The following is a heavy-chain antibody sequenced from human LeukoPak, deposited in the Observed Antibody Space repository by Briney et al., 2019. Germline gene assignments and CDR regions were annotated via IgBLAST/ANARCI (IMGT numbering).Heavy chain of an antibody. CDR3: ARDRRYYDSSGPGAFDI. CDR1: GFTFSSYA. V-gene: IGHV3-30-3*01. J-gene: IGHJ3*02. CDR2: ISYDGSNK. Sequence: GGSLRLSCAASGFTFSSYAMHWVRQAPGKGLEWVAVISYDGSNKYYADSVKGRFTISRDNSKNTLYLQMNSLRAEDTAVYYCARDRRYYDSSGPGAFDIWGQGTMVTVS. D-gene: IGHD3-22*01.